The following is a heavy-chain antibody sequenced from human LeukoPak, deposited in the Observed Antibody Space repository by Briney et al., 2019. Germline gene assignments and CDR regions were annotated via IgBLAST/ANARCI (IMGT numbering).Heavy chain of an antibody. CDR3: ARLGGGIDY. CDR1: GGSFSGYY. Sequence: SETLSLTCAVYGGSFSGYYWSWIRQPPGKGLEWIGSIYYSGSTYYNPSLKSRVTISVDTSKNQFSLKLSSVTAADTAVYYCARLGGGIDYWGQGTLVTVSS. J-gene: IGHJ4*02. V-gene: IGHV4-34*01. D-gene: IGHD3-16*01. CDR2: IYYSGST.